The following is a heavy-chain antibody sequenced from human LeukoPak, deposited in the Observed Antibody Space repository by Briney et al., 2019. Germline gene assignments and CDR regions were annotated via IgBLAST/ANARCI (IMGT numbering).Heavy chain of an antibody. V-gene: IGHV4-34*01. Sequence: SETLSLTCAVYGGSFSGYYWSWIRQPPGKGLEWIGEINHSGSTNYNPSLKSRVTISVDTSKNQFSLKLSSVTATDTAVYYCARGRRGYSYGFDYWGQGTLVTVSS. CDR2: INHSGST. CDR3: ARGRRGYSYGFDY. J-gene: IGHJ4*02. CDR1: GGSFSGYY. D-gene: IGHD5-18*01.